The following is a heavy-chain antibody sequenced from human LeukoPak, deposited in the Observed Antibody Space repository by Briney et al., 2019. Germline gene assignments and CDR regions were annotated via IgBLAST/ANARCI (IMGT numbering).Heavy chain of an antibody. V-gene: IGHV3-11*04. CDR1: GFTFSDSY. J-gene: IGHJ4*02. D-gene: IGHD6-13*01. CDR2: ISNSGSSI. Sequence: PGGSLRLSCAASGFTFSDSYMTWIRQAPGKGLEWVSYISNSGSSIYYADSVKGRFTTSRDNAKNSLHLQTNNLRAEDTAVYFCARIGYSSCSLDYWGQGTLVTVSS. CDR3: ARIGYSSCSLDY.